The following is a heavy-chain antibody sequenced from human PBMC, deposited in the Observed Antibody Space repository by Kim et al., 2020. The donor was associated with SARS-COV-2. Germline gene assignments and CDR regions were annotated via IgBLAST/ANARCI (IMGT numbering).Heavy chain of an antibody. J-gene: IGHJ6*02. Sequence: GGSLRLSCAASGFTFSTHWMSWVRQVPGKGLVWLANIKEDGSEKYYVDTLKGRFMISRDNSKNSLYLEMNSLRAEDTAVYYCARVHGSGSWDMDVWVQGTTVTVSS. V-gene: IGHV3-7*03. CDR3: ARVHGSGSWDMDV. CDR1: GFTFSTHW. CDR2: IKEDGSEK. D-gene: IGHD3-10*01.